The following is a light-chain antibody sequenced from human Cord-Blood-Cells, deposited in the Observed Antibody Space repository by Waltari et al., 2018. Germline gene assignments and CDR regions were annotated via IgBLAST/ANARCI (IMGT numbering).Light chain of an antibody. CDR1: SRDVAGYNY. J-gene: IGLJ3*02. CDR3: SSYAGSNNWV. V-gene: IGLV2-8*01. CDR2: EVS. Sequence: QSAQTHPPPASGSPGQPVTISCTATSRDVAGYNYVSWYQQHPGKAPKLMIYEVSKRPSGVPDRFSGSKSGNTASLTVSGLQAEDEADYYCSSYAGSNNWVFGGGTKLTVL.